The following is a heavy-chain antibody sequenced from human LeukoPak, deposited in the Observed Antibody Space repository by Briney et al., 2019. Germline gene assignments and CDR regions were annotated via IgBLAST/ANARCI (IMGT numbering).Heavy chain of an antibody. CDR2: IYYSGST. Sequence: SETLSLTCTVSGGSISSYYWSWIRQPPGKGLEWIGYIYYSGSTNYSPSLKSRVTISVDTSKNQFSLKLSSVTAADTAVYYCARVRYYYDSSGYYYVMGAFDIWGQGTMVTVSS. CDR1: GGSISSYY. CDR3: ARVRYYYDSSGYYYVMGAFDI. J-gene: IGHJ3*02. D-gene: IGHD3-22*01. V-gene: IGHV4-59*01.